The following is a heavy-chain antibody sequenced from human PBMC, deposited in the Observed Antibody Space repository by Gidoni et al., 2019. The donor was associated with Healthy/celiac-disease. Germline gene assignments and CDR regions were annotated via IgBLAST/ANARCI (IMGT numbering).Heavy chain of an antibody. Sequence: QVQLVQSGAEVKKPGSSVKVSCKASGGTFSSYAISWVRQAPGQGLEWMGGIIPICGTANYAQKFQGRVTITADESTSTAYMELSSLRSEDTAVYYCARERDSSSLGSPDYYMDVWGKGTTVTVSS. CDR1: GGTFSSYA. D-gene: IGHD6-13*01. J-gene: IGHJ6*03. CDR3: ARERDSSSLGSPDYYMDV. V-gene: IGHV1-69*01. CDR2: IIPICGTA.